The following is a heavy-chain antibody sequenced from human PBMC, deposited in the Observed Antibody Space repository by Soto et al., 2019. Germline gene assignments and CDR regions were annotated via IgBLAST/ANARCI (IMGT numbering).Heavy chain of an antibody. J-gene: IGHJ4*02. CDR2: IKQDGSEK. D-gene: IGHD1-26*01. CDR3: ARVVGATQMDFDY. V-gene: IGHV3-7*01. CDR1: GFTFSSYW. Sequence: EVQRVESGGGLVQPGESLRLSCAASGFTFSSYWMTWVRQAPGKGLEWVANIKQDGSEKYYVDSVRGRFTMSRDNAKNSLYLQMNSLRAEDTAVYYCARVVGATQMDFDYWGQGTLVTVSS.